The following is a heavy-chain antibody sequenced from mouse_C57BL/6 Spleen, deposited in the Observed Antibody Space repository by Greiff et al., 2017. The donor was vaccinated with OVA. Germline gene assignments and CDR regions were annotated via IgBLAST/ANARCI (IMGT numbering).Heavy chain of an antibody. CDR1: GSTFTSYW. D-gene: IGHD2-5*01. V-gene: IGHV1-50*01. Sequence: QVQLQQPGAELVKPGASVKLSCKASGSTFTSYWMQWVKQRPGQGLEWIGEIDPSDSYTNYNQKFKGKATLTVDTSSSTAYMQLSSLTSEDSAVYYCSTYSNYGYWGQGTTLTVSS. CDR3: STYSNYGY. J-gene: IGHJ2*01. CDR2: IDPSDSYT.